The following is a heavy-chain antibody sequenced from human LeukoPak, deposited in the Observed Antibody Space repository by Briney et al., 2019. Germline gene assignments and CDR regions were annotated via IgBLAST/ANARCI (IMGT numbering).Heavy chain of an antibody. CDR3: ARDRYSSSWYQSS. V-gene: IGHV1-18*04. J-gene: IGHJ5*02. D-gene: IGHD6-13*01. CDR1: GNTFSDSY. CDR2: ISAHNGNT. Sequence: AASVKVSCKASGNTFSDSYIRWVRQAPGQGLEWMGWISAHNGNTNYAQELQGRVTMTTDTSTSTAYMELRSLRSDDTAVYYCARDRYSSSWYQSSWGQGTLVTVSS.